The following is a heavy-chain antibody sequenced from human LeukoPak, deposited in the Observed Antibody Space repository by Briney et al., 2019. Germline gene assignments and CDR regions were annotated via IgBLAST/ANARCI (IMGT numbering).Heavy chain of an antibody. V-gene: IGHV4-39*01. CDR3: AKTSRGIVADYFDY. J-gene: IGHJ4*02. CDR2: INYSGNT. Sequence: SETLSLTCTVSGGSISSSSYYWGWIRQPPGKGLEWIGSINYSGNTYYNPSLKGRVTISVDTSKNQFSLKLSSVTAADTAVYYCAKTSRGIVADYFDYWGQGTLVTVSS. D-gene: IGHD2/OR15-2a*01. CDR1: GGSISSSSYY.